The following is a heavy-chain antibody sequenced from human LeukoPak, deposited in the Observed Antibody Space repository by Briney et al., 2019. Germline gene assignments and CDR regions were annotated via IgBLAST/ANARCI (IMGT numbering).Heavy chain of an antibody. J-gene: IGHJ6*03. Sequence: PSETLSLTCTVSGGSISSYYWSWIRQPPGKGLEWIGYIYYSGSTDYNPSLKSRVTISLDTSKNHFSLKLSSVTAADTAVYYCASGVVVPAAFMDVWGKGTTVTVSS. V-gene: IGHV4-59*01. CDR2: IYYSGST. CDR3: ASGVVVPAAFMDV. D-gene: IGHD2-2*01. CDR1: GGSISSYY.